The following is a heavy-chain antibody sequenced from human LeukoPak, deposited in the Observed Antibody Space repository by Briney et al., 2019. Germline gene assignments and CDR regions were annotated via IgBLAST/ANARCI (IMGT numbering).Heavy chain of an antibody. D-gene: IGHD5-18*01. Sequence: GGSLRLSCAASGFTVSSNYMSWVRQGPGKGLEWVANIKKDGSEKYYVDSVKGRFTISRDNAKKSLYLQMNSLRAEDTAVYYCARHLSGITGYTYGRGIDYWGQGTLVSVSS. V-gene: IGHV3-7*01. J-gene: IGHJ4*02. CDR3: ARHLSGITGYTYGRGIDY. CDR2: IKKDGSEK. CDR1: GFTVSSNY.